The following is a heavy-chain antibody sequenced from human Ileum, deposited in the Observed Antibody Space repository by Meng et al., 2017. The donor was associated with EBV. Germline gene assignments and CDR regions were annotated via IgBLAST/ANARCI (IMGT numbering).Heavy chain of an antibody. V-gene: IGHV4-4*02. D-gene: IGHD6-19*01. Sequence: LQGSGPGLLKPSWTLSLTCGVSGGTISRSNWWSWVRQPPGKGLEWIGEIYHSGSTNYNPSLKSRVTISVDKSKNQFSLKLSSVTAADTAVYYCASFPPPGKQWLVTDYWGQGTLVTVSS. CDR2: IYHSGST. CDR1: GGTISRSNW. CDR3: ASFPPPGKQWLVTDY. J-gene: IGHJ4*02.